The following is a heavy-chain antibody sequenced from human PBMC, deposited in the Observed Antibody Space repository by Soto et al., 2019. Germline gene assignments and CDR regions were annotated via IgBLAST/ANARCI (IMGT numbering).Heavy chain of an antibody. V-gene: IGHV4-34*01. CDR1: GGSFDDFY. D-gene: IGHD3-10*01. CDR3: ARGQLVWYGDLTPYYRDMDV. J-gene: IGHJ6*02. CDR2: ISHDGGT. Sequence: LSLTCAFYGGSFDDFYWSWVRQSPGKGLEWIGEISHDGGTNYSPSLASRISISADTSKNQFSLHLKSVTAADTGLYYCARGQLVWYGDLTPYYRDMDVWGQGTTVTVSS.